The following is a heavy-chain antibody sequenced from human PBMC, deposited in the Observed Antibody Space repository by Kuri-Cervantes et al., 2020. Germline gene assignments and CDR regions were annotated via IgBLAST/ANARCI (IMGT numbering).Heavy chain of an antibody. Sequence: SVKVSCKASGGTFSSYAINWVRQAPGQGLEWMGGIIPTIGTAIYAQKFLGRVTITTDESTSTAYMELSSLRSEDTVVYYCARHHIHSSSPKQGYDYWGQGTLVTVSS. CDR1: GGTFSSYA. D-gene: IGHD6-6*01. CDR3: ARHHIHSSSPKQGYDY. J-gene: IGHJ4*02. V-gene: IGHV1-69*05. CDR2: IIPTIGTA.